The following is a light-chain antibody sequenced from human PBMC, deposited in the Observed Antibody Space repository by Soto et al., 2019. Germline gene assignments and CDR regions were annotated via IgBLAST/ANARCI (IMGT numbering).Light chain of an antibody. CDR3: QQYGSSPLYT. Sequence: EIVLTQSPXTLSLSPGERATLSCRASQSVSSSYLAWYQQKPGQAPRLLIYGASSRATGIPDRFSGSGSGTDFTLTISRLEPEDFAVYYCQQYGSSPLYTFGQGTKLEIK. CDR1: QSVSSSY. J-gene: IGKJ2*01. V-gene: IGKV3-20*01. CDR2: GAS.